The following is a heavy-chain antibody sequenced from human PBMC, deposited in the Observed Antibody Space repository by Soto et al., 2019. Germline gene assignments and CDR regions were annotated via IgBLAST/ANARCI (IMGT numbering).Heavy chain of an antibody. D-gene: IGHD3-3*01. J-gene: IGHJ4*02. V-gene: IGHV4-4*07. CDR2: IYTSGST. Sequence: PSETLSLTCTVSGGSISSYYWSWIRQPAGKGLEWIGRIYTSGSTNYNPSLKSRVTMSVDTSKNQFSLKLSSVTAADTAVYYCARESRITIFGVVTLFDYWGQGTLVTVSS. CDR3: ARESRITIFGVVTLFDY. CDR1: GGSISSYY.